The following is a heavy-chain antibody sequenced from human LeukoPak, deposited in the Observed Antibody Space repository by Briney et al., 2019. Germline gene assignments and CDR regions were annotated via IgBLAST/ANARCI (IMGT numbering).Heavy chain of an antibody. CDR3: AREYEYSSSSGDRFDY. J-gene: IGHJ4*02. CDR1: GFTFSSYS. D-gene: IGHD6-6*01. V-gene: IGHV3-21*01. CDR2: IGSSSSYI. Sequence: GGSLRLSCAASGFTFSSYSMNWVRQAPGKGLEWVSSIGSSSSYIYYADSVKGRFTISRDNAKNSLYLQMNSLRAEDTAVYYCAREYEYSSSSGDRFDYWGQGTLVTVSS.